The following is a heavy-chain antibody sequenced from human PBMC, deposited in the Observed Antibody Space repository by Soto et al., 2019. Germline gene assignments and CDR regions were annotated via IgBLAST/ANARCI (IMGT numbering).Heavy chain of an antibody. Sequence: QVQLEQSGPEVKKPGASVKVSCKTSGYTFTSYGISWVRQAPGQGLEWMGWITTDKGKTTYAQKFQGRVTMTTDTPTSTAYMELRSLRSDDTAVYYCATRSPAFDYWGQGTLVTVSS. CDR3: ATRSPAFDY. J-gene: IGHJ4*02. CDR1: GYTFTSYG. V-gene: IGHV1-18*01. CDR2: ITTDKGKT.